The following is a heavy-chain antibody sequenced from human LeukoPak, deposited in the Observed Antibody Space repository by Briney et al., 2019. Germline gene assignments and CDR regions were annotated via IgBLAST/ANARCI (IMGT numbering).Heavy chain of an antibody. J-gene: IGHJ5*02. D-gene: IGHD5-12*01. Sequence: PSETLSLTCSVSGGSIRSLGYSWGWIRQPPGKGLEWIASMYYTGTTYYNPSLKSRVTMSVDTSKNQFSLNLTSVTAADTAVFYCARSVSAYAGRGWFDPWDQGTLVTVSS. CDR1: GGSIRSLGYS. V-gene: IGHV4-39*07. CDR2: MYYTGTT. CDR3: ARSVSAYAGRGWFDP.